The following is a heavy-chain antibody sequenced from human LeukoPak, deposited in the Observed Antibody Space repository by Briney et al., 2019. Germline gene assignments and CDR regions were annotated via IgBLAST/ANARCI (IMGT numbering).Heavy chain of an antibody. Sequence: ASVKVSCKASGYTFTSYAMHWVRQAPGQRLEWMGWINAGNGNTKYSQKFQGRVTITRDTSASTAYMELSSLRSEDTAVYYCAIISIAAAGTNPYYYYYGMDVWGQGTTVTVSS. J-gene: IGHJ6*02. D-gene: IGHD6-13*01. CDR2: INAGNGNT. CDR3: AIISIAAAGTNPYYYYYGMDV. CDR1: GYTFTSYA. V-gene: IGHV1-3*01.